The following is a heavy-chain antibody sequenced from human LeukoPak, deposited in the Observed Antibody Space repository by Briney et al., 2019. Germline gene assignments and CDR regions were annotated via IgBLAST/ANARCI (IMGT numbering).Heavy chain of an antibody. V-gene: IGHV3-33*01. D-gene: IGHD2-15*01. J-gene: IGHJ4*02. CDR2: IWYDGSNK. Sequence: QAGGSLRLSCAASGFTFSSYGMHWVRQAPGKGLERVAVIWYDGSNKYYADSVKGRFTISRDNSKNTLYLQMNSLRAEDTAVYYCARGSCSGGSCYSDYWGQGTLVTVSS. CDR3: ARGSCSGGSCYSDY. CDR1: GFTFSSYG.